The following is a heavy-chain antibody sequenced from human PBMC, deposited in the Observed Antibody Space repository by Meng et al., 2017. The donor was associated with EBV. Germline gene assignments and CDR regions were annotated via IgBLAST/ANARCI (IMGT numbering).Heavy chain of an antibody. CDR3: TRMSSPLDY. CDR2: IRSKAKSYAT. J-gene: IGHJ4*02. Sequence: EVLLGQSGCGLFHPGGSLKPSCAASGFTFSGSAMHWVRQASGKGPEWVGRIRSKAKSYATAYAASVKGRFTISRDDSKNTAYLQMNSLKTEDTAVYYCTRMSSPLDYWGQGTLVTVSS. D-gene: IGHD2-2*01. CDR1: GFTFSGSA. V-gene: IGHV3-73*02.